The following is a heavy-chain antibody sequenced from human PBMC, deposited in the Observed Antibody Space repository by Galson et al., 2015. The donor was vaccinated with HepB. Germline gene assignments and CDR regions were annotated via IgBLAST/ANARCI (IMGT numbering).Heavy chain of an antibody. J-gene: IGHJ4*02. V-gene: IGHV3-23*01. CDR2: INTGGGGT. CDR3: GGSGSYFRGDYYFDY. D-gene: IGHD3-10*01. Sequence: SLRLSCAGSGFTFSTYAMSWVRQAQGKGLEWVSNINTGGGGTYYADSVKARFTISRDNSRNIGYLQMNSLRAEDTAIYYCGGSGSYFRGDYYFDYWGQGTLVTVSS. CDR1: GFTFSTYA.